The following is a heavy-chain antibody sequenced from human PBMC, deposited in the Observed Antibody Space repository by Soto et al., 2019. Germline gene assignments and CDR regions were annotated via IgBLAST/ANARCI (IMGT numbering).Heavy chain of an antibody. V-gene: IGHV4-59*01. CDR3: ARDQLSSGLYVWFDP. CDR2: IYYDGST. CDR1: GGSISTYY. D-gene: IGHD6-25*01. J-gene: IGHJ5*02. Sequence: SETLTLTCTVSGGSISTYYWSWIRQPPGKGLEWIGYIYYDGSTSYNPSLRSRVTISVDTSKNQFSLILSSVTSADTAVYYCARDQLSSGLYVWFDPWGQGTLVTVSS.